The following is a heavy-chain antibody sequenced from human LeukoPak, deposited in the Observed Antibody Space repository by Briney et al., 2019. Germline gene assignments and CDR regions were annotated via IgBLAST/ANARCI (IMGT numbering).Heavy chain of an antibody. CDR2: IYYSGST. Sequence: SETLSLTCTVSGGSISSYYWGWIRQPPGKGLEWIGSIYYSGSTYYNPSLKSRVTISVDTSKNQFSLKLSSVTAADTAVYYCAREKSTPWFDPWGQGPLVTVSP. V-gene: IGHV4-39*07. CDR1: GGSISSYY. D-gene: IGHD5/OR15-5a*01. CDR3: AREKSTPWFDP. J-gene: IGHJ5*02.